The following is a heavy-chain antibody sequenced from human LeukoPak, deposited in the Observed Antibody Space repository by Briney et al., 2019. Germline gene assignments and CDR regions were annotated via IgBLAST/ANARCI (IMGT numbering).Heavy chain of an antibody. CDR1: GGSISSGGYS. CDR2: IYYSGST. D-gene: IGHD1-20*01. V-gene: IGHV4-31*03. CDR3: ASHNWNGGGY. Sequence: SQTLSLTCTVSGGSISSGGYSWSWIRQHPGKGLEWIGYIYYSGSTYYNPSLKSRVTISVDTSKNQFSLKLSSVTAADTAVYYCASHNWNGGGYWGQGTLVTVSS. J-gene: IGHJ4*02.